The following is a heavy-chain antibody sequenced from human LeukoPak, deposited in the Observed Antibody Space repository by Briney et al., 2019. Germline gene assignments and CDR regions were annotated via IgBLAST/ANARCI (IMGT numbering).Heavy chain of an antibody. J-gene: IGHJ4*02. D-gene: IGHD3-3*01. Sequence: GGSLRLSCAASGFTYSSYGMHWVRQAPGKGLEWVAVISYDGSNKYYADSVKGRFTISRDNSKSTLFLQMNSLRVEDTAVYYCVKATRGNLWNGLPWDHSDKWGQGTLVTVSS. CDR2: ISYDGSNK. CDR3: VKATRGNLWNGLPWDHSDK. CDR1: GFTYSSYG. V-gene: IGHV3-30*18.